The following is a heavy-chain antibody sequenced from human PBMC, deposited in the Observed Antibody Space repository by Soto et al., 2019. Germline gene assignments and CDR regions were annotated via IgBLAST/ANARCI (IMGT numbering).Heavy chain of an antibody. Sequence: GGSLRLSCAASGFTFSSYAMSWVRQAPGKGLEWVSAISGSGGSTYYADSVKGRFTISRDNSKNTLYLQMNSLRAEDTAVYDCAKGGYLGTGVDAFDNWGQGTMVTVSS. CDR1: GFTFSSYA. V-gene: IGHV3-23*01. D-gene: IGHD7-27*01. CDR3: AKGGYLGTGVDAFDN. J-gene: IGHJ3*02. CDR2: ISGSGGST.